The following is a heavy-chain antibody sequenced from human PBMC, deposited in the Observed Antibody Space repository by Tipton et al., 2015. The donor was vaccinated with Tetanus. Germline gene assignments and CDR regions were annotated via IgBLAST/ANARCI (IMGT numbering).Heavy chain of an antibody. J-gene: IGHJ2*01. CDR2: IYYSGST. V-gene: IGHV4-59*08. CDR3: ARQNPLEWLLYSWYFDL. Sequence: LRLSCTVSGGSISSYYWSWIRQPPGKGLEWIGYIYYSGSTNYNPSLKSRVTISVDTSKNQFSLKLSSVTAADTAVYYCARQNPLEWLLYSWYFDLWGRGTLVTDSS. CDR1: GGSISSYY. D-gene: IGHD3-3*01.